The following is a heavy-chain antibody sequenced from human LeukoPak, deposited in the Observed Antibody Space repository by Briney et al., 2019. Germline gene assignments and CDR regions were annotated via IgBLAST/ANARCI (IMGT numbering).Heavy chain of an antibody. CDR3: AIARSTYYDYAWGSFDY. CDR2: IYPGDSDT. Sequence: RGESLKISCKGSGYSFTSYWIGWVRQMPGKGLEWMGIIYPGDSDTRYSPSFQGQVTISADKSISTAYLQWSSLKASDTAMYYCAIARSTYYDYAWGSFDYWGQGTLVTVSS. J-gene: IGHJ4*02. CDR1: GYSFTSYW. D-gene: IGHD3-16*01. V-gene: IGHV5-51*01.